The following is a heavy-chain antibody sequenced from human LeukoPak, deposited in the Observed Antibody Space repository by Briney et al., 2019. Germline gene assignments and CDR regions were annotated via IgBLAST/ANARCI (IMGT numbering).Heavy chain of an antibody. V-gene: IGHV1-69*13. Sequence: GASVKVSCKASGGTFSSYAISWVRQAPGQGLEWMGGIIPIFGTANYAQKFQGRVTITADESTSTAYMELSSLRSEDTAVYYCARGGIVGATFGAFDIWGQGTMVTVSS. D-gene: IGHD1-26*01. CDR1: GGTFSSYA. J-gene: IGHJ3*02. CDR2: IIPIFGTA. CDR3: ARGGIVGATFGAFDI.